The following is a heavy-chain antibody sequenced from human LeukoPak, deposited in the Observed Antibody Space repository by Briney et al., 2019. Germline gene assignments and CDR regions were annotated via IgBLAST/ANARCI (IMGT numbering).Heavy chain of an antibody. CDR1: GYTFTGYY. CDR3: ATYQYGSGTYLDY. J-gene: IGHJ4*02. V-gene: IGHV1-2*02. Sequence: ASVKVSCKASGYTFTGYYIHWVRQAPGQGLEWMGWINPNSGGTNYAQKFQGRVTMTRDTSISTAYLELSRLRSDDTAVYYCATYQYGSGTYLDYWGQGTLVSVSS. CDR2: INPNSGGT. D-gene: IGHD3-10*01.